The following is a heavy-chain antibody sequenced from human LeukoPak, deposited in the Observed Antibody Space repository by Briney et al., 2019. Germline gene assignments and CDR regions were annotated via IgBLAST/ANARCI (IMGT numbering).Heavy chain of an antibody. CDR3: GRDGRRRIAVAGTGRSGDWFDP. Sequence: SETLSLTCAVYGESFSGYFWTWIRQPPGKGLEWIGEINHSGSTNYNPSLKSRVTISVDTSKNQFSLKLSSVTAADTAVYYCGRDGRRRIAVAGTGRSGDWFDPWGQGTLVTVSS. V-gene: IGHV4-34*01. CDR1: GESFSGYF. CDR2: INHSGST. J-gene: IGHJ5*02. D-gene: IGHD6-19*01.